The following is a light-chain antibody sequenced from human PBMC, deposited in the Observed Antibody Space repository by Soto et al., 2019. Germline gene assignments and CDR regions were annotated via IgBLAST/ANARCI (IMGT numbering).Light chain of an antibody. J-gene: IGKJ4*01. CDR2: DAS. Sequence: EIGLTQSPATLSLSPGERATLSCRASQSVSSYLAWYQQKPGQAPRLLIYDASNRATGIPARFSGSGSGTDFTLTISSLEPEDFATYYCQQANSFPLTFGGGTKVDIK. CDR3: QQANSFPLT. CDR1: QSVSSY. V-gene: IGKV3-11*01.